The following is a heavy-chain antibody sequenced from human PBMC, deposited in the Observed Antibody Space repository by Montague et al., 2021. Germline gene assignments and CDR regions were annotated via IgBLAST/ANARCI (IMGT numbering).Heavy chain of an antibody. V-gene: IGHV3-7*01. CDR1: GFTFSNYW. CDR3: ARDQGQGYCGGDCYVGLDY. Sequence: SLRLSCAASGFTFSNYWMSWVRQAPGKGLEWVANIKQDGSEKHYVDPVKGRFTISRDNAKNSLYLQMNSLRAEDTAVYFCARDQGQGYCGGDCYVGLDYWGQGTLVTVSS. J-gene: IGHJ4*02. CDR2: IKQDGSEK. D-gene: IGHD2-21*01.